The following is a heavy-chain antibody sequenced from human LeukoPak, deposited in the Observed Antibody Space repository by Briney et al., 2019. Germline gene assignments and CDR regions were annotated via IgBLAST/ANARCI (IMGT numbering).Heavy chain of an antibody. CDR1: GGSISSGDYY. J-gene: IGHJ4*02. V-gene: IGHV4-30-4*01. D-gene: IGHD6-13*01. Sequence: PSETLSLTCTVSGGSISSGDYYWSWIRQPPGKGLEWIGYIYHSGSTYYNPSLKSRVTISVDRSKNQFSLKLSSVTAADTAVYYCAQGAARATHLDYWGQGTLVTVSS. CDR2: IYHSGST. CDR3: AQGAARATHLDY.